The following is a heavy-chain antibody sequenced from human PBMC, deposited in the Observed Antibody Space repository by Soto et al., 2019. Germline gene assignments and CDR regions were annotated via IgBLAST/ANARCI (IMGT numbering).Heavy chain of an antibody. J-gene: IGHJ4*02. CDR1: GYTFTAYY. V-gene: IGHV1-2*02. Sequence: GASVKVSCKASGYTFTAYYMHWVRQAPGQGLAWMGWIDTSSGGTKYAKKFQGRVTMNRDTSISTAYMQLSRLTSDDTAIYYCAEENFRFEYWGRGTLVTVSS. CDR2: IDTSSGGT. CDR3: AEENFRFEY.